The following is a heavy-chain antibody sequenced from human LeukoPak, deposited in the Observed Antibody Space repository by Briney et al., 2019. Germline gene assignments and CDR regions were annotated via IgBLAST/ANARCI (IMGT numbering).Heavy chain of an antibody. V-gene: IGHV3-30*03. CDR2: ISNDGSNQ. CDR1: GFVFSSYG. CDR3: ARSTSGVDL. J-gene: IGHJ5*02. D-gene: IGHD2-8*01. Sequence: PGGSLRLSCAASGFVFSSYGMYWVRQAPGKGLEWVGIISNDGSNQYYADSVRGRFTISRDNAKNTLYLQMYSLRAEDTAVYYCARSTSGVDLWGQGTLVTVSS.